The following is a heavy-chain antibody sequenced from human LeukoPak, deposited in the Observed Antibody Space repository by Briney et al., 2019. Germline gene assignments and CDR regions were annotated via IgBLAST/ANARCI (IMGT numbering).Heavy chain of an antibody. J-gene: IGHJ6*03. V-gene: IGHV3-48*01. D-gene: IGHD3-3*01. CDR2: ISSSSSTI. CDR3: AKAPPAPYYDFWSGYYSYYYYMDV. CDR1: GFTFSSYS. Sequence: GGSLRLSCAASGFTFSSYSMNWVRQAPGKGLEWVSYISSSSSTIYYADSVKGRFTISRDNAKNSLYLQMNSLRAEDTAVYYCAKAPPAPYYDFWSGYYSYYYYMDVWGKGTTVTVSS.